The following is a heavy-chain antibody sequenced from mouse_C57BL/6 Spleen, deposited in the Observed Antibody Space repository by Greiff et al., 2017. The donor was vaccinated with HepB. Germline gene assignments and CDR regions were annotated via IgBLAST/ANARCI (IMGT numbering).Heavy chain of an antibody. D-gene: IGHD3-1*01. CDR2: ISSGSSTI. J-gene: IGHJ4*01. CDR3: ARSGRDAMDY. Sequence: EVKVEESGGGLVKPGGSLKLSCAASGFTFSDYGMHWVRQAPEKGLEWVAYISSGSSTIYYADTVKGRFTISRDNAKNTLFLQMTSLRSEDTAMYYCARSGRDAMDYWGQGTSVTVSS. V-gene: IGHV5-17*01. CDR1: GFTFSDYG.